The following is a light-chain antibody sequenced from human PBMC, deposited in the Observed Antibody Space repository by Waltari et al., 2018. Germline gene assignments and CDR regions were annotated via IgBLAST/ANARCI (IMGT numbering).Light chain of an antibody. V-gene: IGLV2-14*02. CDR1: MNDLGTFNL. CDR3: SSYRISMTLL. J-gene: IGLJ2*01. CDR2: EVK. Sequence: QSALTQPVSVSGAPGQSVTISCIGSMNDLGTFNLVSWYQQHPGSAPKLIIYEVKYRPSGVSHRFSGSKSGNTASLTISDLQTEDEADYFCSSYRISMTLLFGGGTKVTVL.